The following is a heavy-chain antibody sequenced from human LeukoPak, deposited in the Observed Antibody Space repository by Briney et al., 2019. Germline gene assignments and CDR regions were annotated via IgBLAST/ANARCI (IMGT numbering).Heavy chain of an antibody. J-gene: IGHJ5*02. CDR1: GYTFTGYY. CDR2: INPNSGGT. CDR3: ARKPIYGDWFDP. D-gene: IGHD2/OR15-2a*01. V-gene: IGHV1-2*02. Sequence: ASVKVSCKASGYTFTGYYMDWVRQAPGQGLEWMGWINPNSGGTNYAQKFQGRVTMTRDTSISTAYMELSRLRSDDTAVYYCARKPIYGDWFDPWGQGTLVTVSS.